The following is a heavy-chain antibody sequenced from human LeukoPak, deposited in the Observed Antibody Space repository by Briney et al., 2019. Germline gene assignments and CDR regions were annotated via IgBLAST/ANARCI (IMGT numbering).Heavy chain of an antibody. CDR2: IKQDGSEK. J-gene: IGHJ4*02. Sequence: GGSLRLSGAASGFTFSRFWMSWVRQAPGKGLEWVANIKQDGSEKYYVDSVKGRFTISRDNAKNSLYLQMNSLRAEDTAVFYCARDGTYTDYDPDFDIWGQGTLVTVSS. V-gene: IGHV3-7*04. CDR1: GFTFSRFW. CDR3: ARDGTYTDYDPDFDI. D-gene: IGHD5-12*01.